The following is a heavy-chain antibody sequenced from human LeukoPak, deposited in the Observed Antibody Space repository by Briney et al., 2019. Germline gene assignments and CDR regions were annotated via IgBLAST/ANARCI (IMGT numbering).Heavy chain of an antibody. J-gene: IGHJ4*02. Sequence: GESPKISCKGSGYSFTSYWIGCVRQMPGKGLEWMGIIYPGNSDTRYSPSFQGQVTSSADKSISSAYLQWSSLKASDTAMYYCARSIYSSSSLDYWGQGTLVTVSS. V-gene: IGHV5-51*01. CDR3: ARSIYSSSSLDY. D-gene: IGHD6-6*01. CDR2: IYPGNSDT. CDR1: GYSFTSYW.